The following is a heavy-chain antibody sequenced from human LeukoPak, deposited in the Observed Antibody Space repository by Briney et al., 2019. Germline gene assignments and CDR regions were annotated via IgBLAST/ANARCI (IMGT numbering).Heavy chain of an antibody. D-gene: IGHD3-3*01. CDR2: IIPMFGTA. Sequence: SVKVSCKASGGTFSSYAISWVRQAPGQGLEWMGGIIPMFGTANYAQEFQGRVTITRNTSISTAYMELSSLRSEDTAVYYCARGPISITIFGVVNWFDPWGQGTLVTVSS. J-gene: IGHJ5*02. CDR3: ARGPISITIFGVVNWFDP. V-gene: IGHV1-69*05. CDR1: GGTFSSYA.